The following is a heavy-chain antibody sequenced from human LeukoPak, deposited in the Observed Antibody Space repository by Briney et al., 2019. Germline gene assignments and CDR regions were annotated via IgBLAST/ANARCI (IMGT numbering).Heavy chain of an antibody. D-gene: IGHD3-22*01. V-gene: IGHV4-59*01. Sequence: SETLSLTCTVSGGSISSYYWNWIRQPPGKGLEWIGYLYYSGSTNYNPSLKRRVTISVDTSKNQFSLKLSSVTAADTAVYYCARGADSSGYYSIFCFDYWGQGTLVTVSS. J-gene: IGHJ4*02. CDR1: GGSISSYY. CDR2: LYYSGST. CDR3: ARGADSSGYYSIFCFDY.